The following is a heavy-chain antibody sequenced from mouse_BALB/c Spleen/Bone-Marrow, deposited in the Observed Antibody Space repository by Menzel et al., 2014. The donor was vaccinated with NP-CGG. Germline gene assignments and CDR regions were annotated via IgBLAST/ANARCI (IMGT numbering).Heavy chain of an antibody. Sequence: EVKLMESGGGLVQPGGSRKLSCAASGFTFSSFGMHWVRQAPEKGLVWVAYISSGSSTIYYADTVKGRFTISRDNPKNTLFLQMTSLRSEDTTMYYCARYGNYMYAMDYWGQGTSVTVSS. CDR1: GFTFSSFG. D-gene: IGHD2-1*01. CDR3: ARYGNYMYAMDY. V-gene: IGHV5-17*02. J-gene: IGHJ4*01. CDR2: ISSGSSTI.